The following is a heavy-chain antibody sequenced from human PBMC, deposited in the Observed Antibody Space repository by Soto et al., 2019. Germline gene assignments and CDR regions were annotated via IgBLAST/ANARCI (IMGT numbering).Heavy chain of an antibody. Sequence: QLQLQESGSGLVKPSQTLSLTCTVSGGSVSSGSFSWSWIRQPPGKGLEWIGYIYPSGSTYYNPSLKSRVTISLDRSKNQFSLKLTSVTAADSAVYYCARGGDYYFDSWGQGTLVTVSS. D-gene: IGHD2-21*01. CDR1: GGSVSSGSFS. V-gene: IGHV4-30-2*01. J-gene: IGHJ4*02. CDR2: IYPSGST. CDR3: ARGGDYYFDS.